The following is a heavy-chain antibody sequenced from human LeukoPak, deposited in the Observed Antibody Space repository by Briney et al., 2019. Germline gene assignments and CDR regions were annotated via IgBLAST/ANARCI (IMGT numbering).Heavy chain of an antibody. D-gene: IGHD6-19*01. Sequence: PGGSLRLSCAASGFTFSSYSMNWVRQAPGKGLEWVSSICSTSSYIYYADSVKGRFTISRDNAKDSLFLQLNSLRAEDTAMYYCARVEAVAGNWGGLDPWGQGTLVTVSS. CDR1: GFTFSSYS. J-gene: IGHJ5*02. V-gene: IGHV3-21*01. CDR2: ICSTSSYI. CDR3: ARVEAVAGNWGGLDP.